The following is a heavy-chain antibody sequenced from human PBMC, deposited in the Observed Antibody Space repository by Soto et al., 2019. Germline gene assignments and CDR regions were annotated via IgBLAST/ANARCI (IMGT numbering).Heavy chain of an antibody. CDR1: GFSLSTSRVG. J-gene: IGHJ5*02. D-gene: IGHD3-9*01. CDR2: IYWDDDK. V-gene: IGHV2-5*02. CDR3: AHSGYYDILTGYTLGWFDP. Sequence: SGPTLVNPTQTLTLTCTFSGFSLSTSRVGVGWIRQPPGKALEWLALIYWDDDKRYSPSLKSRLTITKDTSKNQVVLTMTNMDPVDTATYYCAHSGYYDILTGYTLGWFDPWGQGTQVTVSS.